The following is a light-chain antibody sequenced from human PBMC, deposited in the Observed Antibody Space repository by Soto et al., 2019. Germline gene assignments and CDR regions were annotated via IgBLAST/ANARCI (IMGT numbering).Light chain of an antibody. CDR1: QSISSY. CDR2: AAS. CDR3: QKYNSAPRT. J-gene: IGKJ1*01. Sequence: DIQMTQSPSSLSASVGDRVTITCRASQSISSYLNWYQQKPGKAPKLLIYAASSLQSGVPSRFSGSGSGTDFTLTITSLQPEDVAIYYCQKYNSAPRTFGQGTKVDIK. V-gene: IGKV1-39*01.